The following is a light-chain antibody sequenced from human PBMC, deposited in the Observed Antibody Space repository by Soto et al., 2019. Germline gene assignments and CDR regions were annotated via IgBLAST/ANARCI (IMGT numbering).Light chain of an antibody. CDR3: SSYAGSNNYV. V-gene: IGLV2-8*01. J-gene: IGLJ1*01. CDR2: EVS. CDR1: SSDIGTYSS. Sequence: QSVLTQPPSASGSPGQSVTISCTGTSSDIGTYSSITWYQQYPGKAPKLMTYEVSKRPSGVPDRFSGSKSGNTASLTVSGLQAEDEADYYCSSYAGSNNYVFGTGTKLTVL.